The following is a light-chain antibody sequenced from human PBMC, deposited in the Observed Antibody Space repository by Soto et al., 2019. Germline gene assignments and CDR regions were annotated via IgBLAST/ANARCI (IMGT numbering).Light chain of an antibody. CDR1: ERVSTN. Sequence: TLPLSPGERAALSCRASERVSTNLHWYQQKAGESPRLVIYGASNRATGITVRLSGSGSGTEFTLTISSLQSDNSPVYYCHYSNLSTTFCQGTQL. J-gene: IGKJ5*01. V-gene: IGKV3-15*01. CDR3: HYSNLSTT. CDR2: GAS.